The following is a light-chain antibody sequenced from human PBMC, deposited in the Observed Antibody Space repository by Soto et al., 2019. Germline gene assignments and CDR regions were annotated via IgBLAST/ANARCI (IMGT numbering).Light chain of an antibody. V-gene: IGKV3-15*01. CDR1: QSVSSN. CDR3: QQYNNWPPST. CDR2: GAS. Sequence: EIVMTQSPATRSVSPVQRATLSCRASQSVSSNFAWYQQKPGQAPRLLIYGASTRATGIPARFSGSGSGTEFTLTISSLQSEDFAVYYCQQYNNWPPSTFGGGTKVDIK. J-gene: IGKJ4*01.